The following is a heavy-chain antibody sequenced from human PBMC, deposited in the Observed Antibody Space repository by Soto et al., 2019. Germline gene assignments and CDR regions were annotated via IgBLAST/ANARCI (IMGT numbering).Heavy chain of an antibody. D-gene: IGHD3-22*01. J-gene: IGHJ6*02. CDR2: INHSGST. CDR3: ARGALDSSGYSTGMDV. V-gene: IGHV4-34*01. Sequence: LQPPGKGLEWIGEINHSGSTNYNPSLKGRVTISVDTSKNQFSLKLSSVTAADTAVYYCARGALDSSGYSTGMDVWGQGTTVTVSS.